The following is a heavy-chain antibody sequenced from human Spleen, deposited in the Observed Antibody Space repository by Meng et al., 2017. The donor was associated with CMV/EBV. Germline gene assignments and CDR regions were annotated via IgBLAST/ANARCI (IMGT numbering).Heavy chain of an antibody. CDR2: LRYDGSNE. CDR1: GFTFSNYA. D-gene: IGHD5-12*01. V-gene: IGHV3-30*02. Sequence: GESLKISCEASGFTFSNYAMDWVRQAPGKGLEWVAFLRYDGSNEYYADSVKGRFTISRDNSKNTLYLQMNSLRAEDTAVYYCARVGSGYDGGGLDYWGQGTLVTVSS. CDR3: ARVGSGYDGGGLDY. J-gene: IGHJ4*02.